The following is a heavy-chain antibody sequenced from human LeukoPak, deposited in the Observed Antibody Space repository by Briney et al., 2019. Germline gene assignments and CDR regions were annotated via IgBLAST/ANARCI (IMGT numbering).Heavy chain of an antibody. CDR3: AKDLENYYDSSGYVDY. CDR2: ISDDGSDK. V-gene: IGHV3-30*18. J-gene: IGHJ4*02. CDR1: GFTFSSYG. D-gene: IGHD3-22*01. Sequence: GGSLRLSCAASGFTFSSYGMHWVRQAPGKGLEWVAAISDDGSDKYYADSVKGRFTISRDNSKNTVYLQMNSLRAEDTAVYYCAKDLENYYDSSGYVDYWGQGTLVTVSS.